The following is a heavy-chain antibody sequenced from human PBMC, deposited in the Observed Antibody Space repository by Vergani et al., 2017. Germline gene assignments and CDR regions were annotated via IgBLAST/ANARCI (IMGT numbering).Heavy chain of an antibody. J-gene: IGHJ4*02. CDR3: AKEGGGFCSGGACYPEY. D-gene: IGHD2-15*01. CDR1: GFTFNSYG. Sequence: VQLLESGGGLVQPGGSLRLSCAASGFTFNSYGMHWVRQAPGKGREGVASIRSDESRRYYGDSMEGPFTISRDNSKNTLYLQMKSLRPEDTAVYYCAKEGGGFCSGGACYPEYWGQGTLVIVSS. V-gene: IGHV3-30*02. CDR2: IRSDESRR.